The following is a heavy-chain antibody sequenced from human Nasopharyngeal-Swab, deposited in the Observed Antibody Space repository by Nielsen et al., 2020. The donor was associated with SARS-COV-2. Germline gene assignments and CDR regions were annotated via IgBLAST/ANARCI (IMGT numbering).Heavy chain of an antibody. D-gene: IGHD3-22*01. CDR3: AKDLEDYYDSSGLVYGMDV. J-gene: IGHJ6*02. Sequence: GGSLRLSCAASGFTFTNYAMSWVRQAPGKGLEWISETSTGGGSTYYADSVKGRFTISRDNSKNTLYLQMNSLRAEDTAVYYCAKDLEDYYDSSGLVYGMDVWGQGTTVTVSS. CDR2: TSTGGGST. V-gene: IGHV3-23*01. CDR1: GFTFTNYA.